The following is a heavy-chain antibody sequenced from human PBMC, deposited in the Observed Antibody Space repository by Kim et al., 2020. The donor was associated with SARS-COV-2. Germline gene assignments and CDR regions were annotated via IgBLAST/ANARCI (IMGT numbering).Heavy chain of an antibody. CDR3: AKDIAAIYYYYGMDV. CDR2: ISWDGGST. J-gene: IGHJ6*02. CDR1: GFTFDDYA. Sequence: GGSLRLSCAASGFTFDDYAMHWVRQAPGKGLEWVSLISWDGGSTYYADSVKGRFTISRDNSKNSLYLQMNSLRAEDTALYYCAKDIAAIYYYYGMDVWGQGTTVTVSS. D-gene: IGHD6-13*01. V-gene: IGHV3-43D*03.